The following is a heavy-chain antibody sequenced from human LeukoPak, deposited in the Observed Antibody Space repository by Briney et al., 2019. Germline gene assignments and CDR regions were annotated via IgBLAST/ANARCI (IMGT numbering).Heavy chain of an antibody. CDR3: ARDDSSGYYYVPDY. CDR2: ISSSSSYI. CDR1: GFTFSSYS. D-gene: IGHD3-22*01. V-gene: IGHV3-21*01. Sequence: GGSLRLSCAASGFTFSSYSVNWVRQAPGKGLEWVSSISSSSSYIYYADSVKGRFTIPRDNAKNSLYLQMNSLRAEDRAVYYCARDDSSGYYYVPDYWGQGTLVTVSS. J-gene: IGHJ4*02.